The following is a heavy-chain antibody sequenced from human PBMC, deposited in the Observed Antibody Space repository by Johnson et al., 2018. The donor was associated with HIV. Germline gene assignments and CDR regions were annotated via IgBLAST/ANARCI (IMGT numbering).Heavy chain of an antibody. CDR2: ISGSGGST. CDR1: GFTFSSYA. V-gene: IGHV3-23*04. Sequence: VQLVESGGGLVQPGGSLRLSCAASGFTFSSYAMSWVRQAPGKGLEWVSAISGSGGSTYYADSVKGRFTISRDNSKNTRYLQMNSLRAEDTAVYYCAKDRIPSIAAFNRDAFDIWGQGTMVTVSS. J-gene: IGHJ3*02. CDR3: AKDRIPSIAAFNRDAFDI. D-gene: IGHD6-6*01.